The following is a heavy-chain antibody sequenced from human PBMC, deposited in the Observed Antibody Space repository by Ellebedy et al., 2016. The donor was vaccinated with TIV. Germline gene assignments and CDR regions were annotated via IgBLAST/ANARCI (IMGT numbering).Heavy chain of an antibody. CDR3: ARDTNPVLRFFEDYGMDV. D-gene: IGHD3-9*01. V-gene: IGHV1-69*06. Sequence: SVKVSXXASGGTFSSYAISWVRQAPGQGLEWMGGIIPIFGTANYAQKFQGRVTITADKSTSTAYMELSSLRSEDTAVYYCARDTNPVLRFFEDYGMDVWGQGTTVTVSS. CDR2: IIPIFGTA. J-gene: IGHJ6*02. CDR1: GGTFSSYA.